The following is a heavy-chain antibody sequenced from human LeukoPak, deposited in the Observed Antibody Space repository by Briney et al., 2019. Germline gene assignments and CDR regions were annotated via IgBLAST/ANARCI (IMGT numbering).Heavy chain of an antibody. D-gene: IGHD6-6*01. CDR2: IIPIFGTA. J-gene: IGHJ3*02. CDR3: AREPEQLRGAFDI. V-gene: IGHV1-69*05. Sequence: RASVKISCKASGGTFSSYAISWVRQAPGQGLEWMGGIIPIFGTANYAQKFQGRVTITTDESTSTAYMELSSLRSEDTAVYYCAREPEQLRGAFDIWGQGTMVTVSS. CDR1: GGTFSSYA.